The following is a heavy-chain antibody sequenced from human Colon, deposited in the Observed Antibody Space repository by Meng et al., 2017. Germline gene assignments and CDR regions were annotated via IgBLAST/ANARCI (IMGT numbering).Heavy chain of an antibody. D-gene: IGHD3-22*01. CDR2: IRPSDSDT. V-gene: IGHV5-51*01. CDR1: GYSFTSYW. Sequence: GESLKISCKGSGYSFTSYWISWVRQMPGKGLEWMGIIRPSDSDTRYSPSFQGQVAISADKSITTAYLQWNSLKASDTAMYYCARQSSDSSAYYRVNYWGERTLVSVSS. J-gene: IGHJ4*02. CDR3: ARQSSDSSAYYRVNY.